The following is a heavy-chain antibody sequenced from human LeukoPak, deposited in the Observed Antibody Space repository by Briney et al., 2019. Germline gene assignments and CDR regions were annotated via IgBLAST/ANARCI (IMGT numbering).Heavy chain of an antibody. V-gene: IGHV1-46*01. J-gene: IGHJ6*03. CDR2: INPSGGST. Sequence: ASVNVSCKASGYTFTSYYMHWVRQAPGQGLEWMGIINPSGGSTSYAQKFQGRVTMTRDMSTSTVYMELSSLRSEDTAVYYCARDGAAVDTAMVTYYYYYMDVWGKGTTVTVSS. CDR3: ARDGAAVDTAMVTYYYYYMDV. CDR1: GYTFTSYY. D-gene: IGHD5-18*01.